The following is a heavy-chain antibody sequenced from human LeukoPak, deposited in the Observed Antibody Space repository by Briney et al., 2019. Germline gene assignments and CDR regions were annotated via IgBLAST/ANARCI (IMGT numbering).Heavy chain of an antibody. V-gene: IGHV3-30-3*01. D-gene: IGHD6-19*01. CDR2: ISYDGSNK. CDR3: ARDSAVAGTGDY. CDR1: GFTFSSYA. Sequence: GGSLRLSCAASGFTFSSYAMHWVRQAPGKGLEWVAVISYDGSNKYYADSVKGRFTISRDNSKNTLYLQMNSLRAEDTAVYYCARDSAVAGTGDYWSQGTLVTVSS. J-gene: IGHJ4*02.